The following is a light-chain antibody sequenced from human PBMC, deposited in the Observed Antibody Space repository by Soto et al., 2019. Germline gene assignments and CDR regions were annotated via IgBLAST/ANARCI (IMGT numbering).Light chain of an antibody. CDR3: QQYGRSPLT. CDR1: PSLSSSF. J-gene: IGKJ4*01. Sequence: EIVLTQSPGTLSLSPGERAILSGRASPSLSSSFLAWYQLKPGQAPRLLIYSSSNRATGIPDRFSGSGSGTDFTLTISRLEPADFAVYYCQQYGRSPLTFGGGTKVEIK. CDR2: SSS. V-gene: IGKV3-20*01.